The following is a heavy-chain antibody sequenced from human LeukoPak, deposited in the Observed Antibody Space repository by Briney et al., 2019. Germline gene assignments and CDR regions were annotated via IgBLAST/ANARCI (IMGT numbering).Heavy chain of an antibody. CDR3: ARDLAAASSGAFDI. J-gene: IGHJ3*02. V-gene: IGHV1-18*01. CDR1: GYTFTSYG. CDR2: ISAYNGNT. D-gene: IGHD2-15*01. Sequence: ASVKVSCKASGYTFTSYGISWVRQAPGQGLEWMGWISAYNGNTNYAQKLQGRVTMTTDTSTSTAYMELRSLRSDDTAVYYCARDLAAASSGAFDIWGQGTMVTVSS.